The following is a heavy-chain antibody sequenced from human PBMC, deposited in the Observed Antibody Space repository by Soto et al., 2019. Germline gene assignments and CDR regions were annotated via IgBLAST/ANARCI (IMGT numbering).Heavy chain of an antibody. J-gene: IGHJ4*02. D-gene: IGHD3-22*01. CDR1: GGTFSSYA. Sequence: GASVKVSCKASGGTFSSYAISWVRQAPGQGLEWMGGIIPIFGTAKYAQKFQGRVTITADESTSTAYMELSSLRSEDTAVYYCARDVGDYDSSALTHAFDDWGQGTLVPVAS. CDR3: ARDVGDYDSSALTHAFDD. CDR2: IIPIFGTA. V-gene: IGHV1-69*13.